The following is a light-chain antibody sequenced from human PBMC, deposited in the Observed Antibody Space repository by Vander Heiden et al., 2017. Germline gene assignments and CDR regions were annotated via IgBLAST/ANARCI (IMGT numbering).Light chain of an antibody. V-gene: IGLV3-1*01. Sequence: SYALTQPTSVYVSPGQTASITCSGDKLGDKYACWYQQKPGQSPVLVIYQDSKRPSGIPERFSGSNSGNTATLTISGTQAMDEADYYCQAWDSSTAHVVFGGGTKLTVL. J-gene: IGLJ2*01. CDR2: QDS. CDR1: KLGDKY. CDR3: QAWDSSTAHVV.